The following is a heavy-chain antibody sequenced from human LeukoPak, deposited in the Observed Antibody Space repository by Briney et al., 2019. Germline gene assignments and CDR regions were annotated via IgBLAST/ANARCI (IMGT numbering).Heavy chain of an antibody. Sequence: PGVSLRLSCAVSGFTVSNNYMNWVRQSPGKGLEWVSVIYRGGDTYYVDSVKGRFTISRDNSKNTLYLQMNSLRAEDTAVYYCARDLSSSFDYWGRGTLVTVSS. V-gene: IGHV3-53*01. CDR3: ARDLSSSFDY. D-gene: IGHD3-16*01. CDR1: GFTVSNNY. J-gene: IGHJ4*02. CDR2: IYRGGDT.